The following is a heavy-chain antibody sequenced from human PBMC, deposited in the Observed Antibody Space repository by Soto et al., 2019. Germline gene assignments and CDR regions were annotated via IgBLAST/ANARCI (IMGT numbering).Heavy chain of an antibody. CDR3: ASLFGYYYDSSGYYEYYFDY. D-gene: IGHD3-22*01. V-gene: IGHV1-18*04. CDR2: ISAYNGNT. J-gene: IGHJ4*02. Sequence: GASVKVSCKASGYTFTSYGISWVRQAPGQGLEWMGWISAYNGNTNYAQKLQGRVTMTTDTSTSTAYMELRSLRSDDTAVYYCASLFGYYYDSSGYYEYYFDYWGQGTLVTVSS. CDR1: GYTFTSYG.